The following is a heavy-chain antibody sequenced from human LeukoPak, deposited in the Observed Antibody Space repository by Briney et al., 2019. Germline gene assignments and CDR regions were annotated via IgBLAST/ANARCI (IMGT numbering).Heavy chain of an antibody. CDR1: GGSFSGYY. D-gene: IGHD2-15*01. V-gene: IGHV4-34*01. J-gene: IGHJ4*02. CDR3: ARGMGGTYCSGGSCHPYYFDY. Sequence: SETLSLTCAVYGGSFSGYYWSWIRQPPGKGLEWIGEINHSGSTNYNPSLKSRVTISVDTSKNQFSLKLSSVTAADTAVYYCARGMGGTYCSGGSCHPYYFDYWGQGTLVTVSS. CDR2: INHSGST.